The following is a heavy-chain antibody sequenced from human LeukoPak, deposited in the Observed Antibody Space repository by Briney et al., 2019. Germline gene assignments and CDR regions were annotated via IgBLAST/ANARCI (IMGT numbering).Heavy chain of an antibody. D-gene: IGHD4-17*01. CDR2: IYHSGST. J-gene: IGHJ4*02. CDR3: AGYATTVTTNDY. Sequence: SETLSLTCTVSGGSISGYYWSWIRQPPGKGLEWIGFIYHSGSTNYHPSLKSRVTISVDTSKNQFSLKLSSVSAADTAVYYCAGYATTVTTNDYWGQGTLVGVSS. V-gene: IGHV4-59*08. CDR1: GGSISGYY.